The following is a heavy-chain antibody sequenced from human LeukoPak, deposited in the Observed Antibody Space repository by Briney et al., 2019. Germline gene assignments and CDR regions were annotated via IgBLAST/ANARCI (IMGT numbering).Heavy chain of an antibody. CDR2: ISAYNGNT. CDR1: GYTFTSYG. Sequence: AASVKVSCKASGYTFTSYGISWVRQAPGQGLEWMGWISAYNGNTNYAQKLQGRVTMTTDTSTSTAYMELRSLRSDDTAVYYCARDPPAYDFWSGYLGYYYYYMDVWGKGTTVTVSS. CDR3: ARDPPAYDFWSGYLGYYYYYMDV. D-gene: IGHD3-3*01. V-gene: IGHV1-18*01. J-gene: IGHJ6*03.